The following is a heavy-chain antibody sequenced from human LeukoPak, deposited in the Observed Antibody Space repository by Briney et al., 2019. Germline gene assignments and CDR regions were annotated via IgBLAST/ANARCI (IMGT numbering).Heavy chain of an antibody. D-gene: IGHD5-24*01. CDR1: GGSFSGYY. V-gene: IGHV4-34*01. CDR3: ARGSQGREMATISVGFDY. J-gene: IGHJ4*02. CDR2: INYSGST. Sequence: SETLSLTCAVYGGSFSGYYWSWIRQPPGKGLEWIGEINYSGSTNYNPSLKSRVTISVDTSKNQFSLKLSSVTAADTAVYYCARGSQGREMATISVGFDYWGQGTLVTVSS.